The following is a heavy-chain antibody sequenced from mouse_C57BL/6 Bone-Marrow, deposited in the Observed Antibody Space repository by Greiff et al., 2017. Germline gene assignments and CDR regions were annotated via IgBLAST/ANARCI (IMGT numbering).Heavy chain of an antibody. J-gene: IGHJ2*01. Sequence: VQLQQSGAELVRPGASVKLSCTASGFNIKDDYMHWLKQRPEQGLEWIGWIDPENGDTEYASKFQGKATITADTSSNTAYLQLSSLTSEDTAVYYCTTSITTVVAEEGYYFDYWGQGTTLTVSS. CDR2: IDPENGDT. CDR1: GFNIKDDY. V-gene: IGHV14-4*01. D-gene: IGHD1-1*01. CDR3: TTSITTVVAEEGYYFDY.